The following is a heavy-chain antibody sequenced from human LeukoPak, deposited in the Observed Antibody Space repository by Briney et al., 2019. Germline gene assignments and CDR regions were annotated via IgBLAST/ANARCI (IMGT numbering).Heavy chain of an antibody. J-gene: IGHJ4*02. D-gene: IGHD5-24*01. V-gene: IGHV4-39*01. CDR1: GGSISSSTYY. CDR2: IYYNGGT. Sequence: SETLSLTCTVSGGSISSSTYYWGWIRQPPGTGLEWVGSIYYNGGTHNNPSLKSRVTISVDTSKSQFSLKLSSVTAADTAVYYCARLSAYNFPDYWGQGTLVTVSS. CDR3: ARLSAYNFPDY.